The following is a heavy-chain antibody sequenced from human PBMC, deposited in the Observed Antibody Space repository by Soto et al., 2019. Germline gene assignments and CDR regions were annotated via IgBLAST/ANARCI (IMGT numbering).Heavy chain of an antibody. CDR3: ARVSGANYDFWSGYSGFAYYGMDV. D-gene: IGHD3-3*01. J-gene: IGHJ6*02. V-gene: IGHV4-34*01. Sequence: SETLSLTCAFYGGSFSGHYWSLIRQPPGKGLEWIGEINHSGSTNYNPSLKSRVTISVDSFKKQFSLKLSSVTAADTAVYYCARVSGANYDFWSGYSGFAYYGMDVWGQGTTVTVSS. CDR1: GGSFSGHY. CDR2: INHSGST.